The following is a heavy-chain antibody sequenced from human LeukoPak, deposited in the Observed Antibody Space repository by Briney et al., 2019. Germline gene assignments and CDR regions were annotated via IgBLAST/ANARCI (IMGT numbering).Heavy chain of an antibody. D-gene: IGHD6-13*01. Sequence: PSETLSLTCTVSGGSISSYYWSWIRQPPGKGLEWIGYIYYSGSTNYNPSLKSRVTISVDTSKNQFSLKLSSVTAADTAVYYCASNNYHSAAGTAEYFQHWGQGTLVTVSS. CDR1: GGSISSYY. J-gene: IGHJ1*01. CDR2: IYYSGST. CDR3: ASNNYHSAAGTAEYFQH. V-gene: IGHV4-59*01.